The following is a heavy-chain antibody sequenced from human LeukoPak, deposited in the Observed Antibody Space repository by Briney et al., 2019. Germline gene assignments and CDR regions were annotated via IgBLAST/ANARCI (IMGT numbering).Heavy chain of an antibody. Sequence: GESLKISCKGSGYSFTSYWIGWVRQMAGKGLEWMGIIYPGDSDTRYSPSFQGQVTISADKSISTAYLQWSSLKASDTAMYYCARQSCSSTSCYLVDPWGQGTLVTVSS. D-gene: IGHD2-2*01. CDR2: IYPGDSDT. V-gene: IGHV5-51*01. CDR3: ARQSCSSTSCYLVDP. J-gene: IGHJ5*02. CDR1: GYSFTSYW.